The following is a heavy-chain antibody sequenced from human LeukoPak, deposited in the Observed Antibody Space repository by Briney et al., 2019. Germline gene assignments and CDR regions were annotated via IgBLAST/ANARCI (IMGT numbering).Heavy chain of an antibody. CDR1: RFTFGDYA. CDR2: IRSKAYGGTT. V-gene: IGHV3-49*03. CDR3: TGCSYYYDSSGYY. D-gene: IGHD3-22*01. J-gene: IGHJ4*02. Sequence: GGSLRLSCTASRFTFGDYAMSWLRQAPGKGLEWVGFIRSKAYGGTTEYAASVKGRFTISRDDSKSIAYLQMSSLKTEDTAVYYCTGCSYYYDSSGYYWGQGTLVTVSS.